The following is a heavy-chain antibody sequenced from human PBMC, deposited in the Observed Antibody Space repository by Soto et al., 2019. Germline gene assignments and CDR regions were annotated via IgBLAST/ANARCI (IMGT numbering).Heavy chain of an antibody. CDR1: GFTFSSYG. CDR3: STLDVVVVAATVYCDY. Sequence: GGSLRLSCAASGFTFSSYGMHWVRQAPGKGLEWVAVISYDGINKYYADSVKGRFTISRDNSNNTLYLQMNSLRAEDTAVYYWSTLDVVVVAATVYCDYWGQGTVGTVSS. V-gene: IGHV3-30*03. J-gene: IGHJ4*02. CDR2: ISYDGINK. D-gene: IGHD2-15*01.